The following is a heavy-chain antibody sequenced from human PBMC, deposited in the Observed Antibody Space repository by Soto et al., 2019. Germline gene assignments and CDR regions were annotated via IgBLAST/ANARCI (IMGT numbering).Heavy chain of an antibody. CDR3: AIRGYSYGRDYFDY. D-gene: IGHD5-18*01. J-gene: IGHJ4*02. Sequence: ALLKVSCKXFGYTFTSYRISWVRQAPGQGLEWMGWISAYNGNTNYAQKLQGRVTMTTDTSTSTAYMELRSLRSDDTAVYYCAIRGYSYGRDYFDYWGQGTLVTVSS. CDR2: ISAYNGNT. CDR1: GYTFTSYR. V-gene: IGHV1-18*01.